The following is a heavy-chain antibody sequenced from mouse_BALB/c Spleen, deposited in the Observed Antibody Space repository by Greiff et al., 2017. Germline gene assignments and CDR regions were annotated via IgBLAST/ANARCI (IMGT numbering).Heavy chain of an antibody. J-gene: IGHJ2*01. Sequence: VQLQQSGAELVRSGASVKLSCTASGFNIKAYYMHGVKQRPEQGLEWIGWIDPENGDTEYAPKFQGKATMTADTSSNTAYLQLSSLTSEDTAVYYCSLLLSPLAYWGQGTTLTVSS. D-gene: IGHD2-10*01. CDR2: IDPENGDT. CDR3: SLLLSPLAY. CDR1: GFNIKAYY. V-gene: IGHV14-4*02.